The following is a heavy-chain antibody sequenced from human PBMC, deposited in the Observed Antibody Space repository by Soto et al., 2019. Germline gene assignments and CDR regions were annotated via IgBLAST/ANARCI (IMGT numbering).Heavy chain of an antibody. D-gene: IGHD2-15*01. Sequence: SVGSLRLSCVTSGFTFTKYSMNWVRQAPGKGLEWVSYISYSGETKYYADSLKGRYAISRDDAKNSVYLQMNSLRDEDTAFYYCVRGVVVVVGSTAENFDHWGQGTLVT. CDR1: GFTFTKYS. V-gene: IGHV3-48*02. J-gene: IGHJ4*02. CDR3: VRGVVVVVGSTAENFDH. CDR2: ISYSGETK.